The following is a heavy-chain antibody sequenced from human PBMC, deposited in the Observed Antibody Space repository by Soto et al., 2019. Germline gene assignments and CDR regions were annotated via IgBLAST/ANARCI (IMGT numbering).Heavy chain of an antibody. D-gene: IGHD3-22*01. CDR3: TTGNYYDSSGYYYEVFDY. Sequence: PGGSLRLSCAASGFTFSNAWMNWVRQAPGKGLEWVGRIKSKTDGGTTDYAAPVKGRFTISRDDSKNTLYLQMNSLKTEDTAVYYCTTGNYYDSSGYYYEVFDYWGQGTLVTVPS. CDR2: IKSKTDGGTT. CDR1: GFTFSNAW. V-gene: IGHV3-15*07. J-gene: IGHJ4*02.